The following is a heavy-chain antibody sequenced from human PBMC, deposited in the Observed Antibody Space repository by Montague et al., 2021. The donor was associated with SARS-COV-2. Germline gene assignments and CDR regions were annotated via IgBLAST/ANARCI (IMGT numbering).Heavy chain of an antibody. CDR1: GFTFGDYA. J-gene: IGHJ6*03. D-gene: IGHD1-26*01. CDR3: AKDNQWGFYYMDV. Sequence: SLRLSWSASGFTFGDYAMHWVRQAPGKGLEWVSGISWNSGSIGYADSVKGRFTISRDNAKNSLYLQMNSLRAEDTALYYCAKDNQWGFYYMDVWGKGTTGTVSS. CDR2: ISWNSGSI. V-gene: IGHV3-9*01.